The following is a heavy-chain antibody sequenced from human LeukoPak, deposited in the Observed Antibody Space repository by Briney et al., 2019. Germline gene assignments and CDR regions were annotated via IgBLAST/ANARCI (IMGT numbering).Heavy chain of an antibody. CDR2: ISAYNGNT. Sequence: ASVKVSCEASGYTLTSYGISWARHAPGQGRECIGCISAYNGNTKYTQKLEGRVTMTTDTSTSRAYMEQRSMRSDDTAVYYYSTVVNYYDSSGYADYCGQGNLVTVSA. V-gene: IGHV1-18*01. D-gene: IGHD3-22*01. CDR3: STVVNYYDSSGYADY. CDR1: GYTLTSYG. J-gene: IGHJ4*02.